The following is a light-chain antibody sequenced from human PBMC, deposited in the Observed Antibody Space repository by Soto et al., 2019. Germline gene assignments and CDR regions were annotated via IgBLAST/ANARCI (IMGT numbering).Light chain of an antibody. V-gene: IGLV2-23*01. CDR2: EGT. J-gene: IGLJ2*01. Sequence: ALTQPASVSGSPGQSITISCTGTSSDVGSYNFVSWFQQHPGKDPKLIIYEGTERPPGVSNRFSASKSGNTASLTISGLQPEDEADYYCCSYAGPSTIFGGGTKVTVL. CDR3: CSYAGPSTI. CDR1: SSDVGSYNF.